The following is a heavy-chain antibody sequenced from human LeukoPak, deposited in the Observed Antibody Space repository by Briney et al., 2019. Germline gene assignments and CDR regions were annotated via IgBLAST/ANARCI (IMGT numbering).Heavy chain of an antibody. CDR2: ISGSGGST. V-gene: IGHV3-23*01. D-gene: IGHD5-18*01. Sequence: GGSLRLSCAASGFTFSSYGMSWVRQAPGKGLEWVSAISGSGGSTYYADSVKGRFTISRDNAKNSLYLQMNSLRAGDTAVYYCARGYRYGATFDYWGQGALVTVSS. CDR1: GFTFSSYG. CDR3: ARGYRYGATFDY. J-gene: IGHJ4*02.